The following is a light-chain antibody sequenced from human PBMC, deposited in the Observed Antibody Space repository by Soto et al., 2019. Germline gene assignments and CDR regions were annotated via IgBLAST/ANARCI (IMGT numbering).Light chain of an antibody. V-gene: IGKV3-15*01. CDR1: QSVSTN. J-gene: IGKJ1*01. CDR2: GAS. CDR3: QQYNNWRT. Sequence: AQSPVALSLSPGERATLYCGASQSVSTNYLAWYQQKPGQAPRLLIYGASTRATGIPARFSGSGSGTEFTLTISSLQSEDFAVYYCQQYNNWRTFGQGTKVDI.